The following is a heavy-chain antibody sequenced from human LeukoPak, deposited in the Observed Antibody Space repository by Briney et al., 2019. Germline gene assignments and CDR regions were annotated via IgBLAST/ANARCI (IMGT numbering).Heavy chain of an antibody. CDR3: AREKRVDTAMVIGY. CDR2: ISSSSSYI. CDR1: GFTFSSYS. J-gene: IGHJ4*02. D-gene: IGHD5-18*01. V-gene: IGHV3-21*01. Sequence: PGGSLRLSCAASGFTFSSYSMNWVRQAPGKGLEWVSSISSSSSYIYYADSVKGRFTISRDNAKNSLYLQMNSLRAEDTAVYYCAREKRVDTAMVIGYWGQGTLVTVSS.